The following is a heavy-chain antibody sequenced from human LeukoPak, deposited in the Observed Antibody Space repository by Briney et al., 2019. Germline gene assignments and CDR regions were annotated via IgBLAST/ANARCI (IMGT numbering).Heavy chain of an antibody. CDR2: INQDGSAK. V-gene: IGHV3-7*01. CDR1: GFTFSSDW. Sequence: GGSLRLSCAASGFTFSSDWMSWVRQAPGKGLEWVANINQDGSAKFYADSVQGRFTISRDNAKNSLYLQMNSLRAEDTAVYYCARKVVTSEIPLDHWGQGTLVTVSS. CDR3: ARKVVTSEIPLDH. D-gene: IGHD4-23*01. J-gene: IGHJ4*02.